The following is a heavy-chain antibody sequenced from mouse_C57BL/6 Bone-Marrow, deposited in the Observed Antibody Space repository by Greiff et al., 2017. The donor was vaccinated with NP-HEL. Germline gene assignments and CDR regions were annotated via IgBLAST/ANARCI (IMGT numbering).Heavy chain of an antibody. V-gene: IGHV1-80*01. J-gene: IGHJ3*01. D-gene: IGHD2-5*01. CDR3: ARKISNYWFAY. Sequence: QVQLQQSGAELVKPGASVKISCKASGYAFSSYWVNWVKQRPGKGLEWIGQIYPGDGDTNYNGKFKGKATLTADKSSSTAYMQLSSLTSEDSAVYFCARKISNYWFAYWGQGTLVTVSA. CDR2: IYPGDGDT. CDR1: GYAFSSYW.